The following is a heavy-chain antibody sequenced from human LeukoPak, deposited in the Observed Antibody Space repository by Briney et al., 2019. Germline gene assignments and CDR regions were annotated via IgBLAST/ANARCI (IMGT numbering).Heavy chain of an antibody. CDR2: ISGSGGRT. D-gene: IGHD3-22*01. J-gene: IGHJ5*02. V-gene: IGHV3-23*01. CDR1: GFTFTNYA. CDR3: AKHGSGYYYDWFDP. Sequence: GGSLRLSCAASGFTFTNYAMSWVRQAPGKGLKWVSSISGSGGRTYYADSVKGRFTISRDNSKNTLYLQMNSLRAEDTAVYYCAKHGSGYYYDWFDPWGQGTLVTVSS.